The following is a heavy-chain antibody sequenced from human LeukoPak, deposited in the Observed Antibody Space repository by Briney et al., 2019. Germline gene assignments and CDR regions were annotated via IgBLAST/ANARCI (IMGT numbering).Heavy chain of an antibody. V-gene: IGHV4-34*01. J-gene: IGHJ4*02. CDR3: ARGATKHYYDSSGVSGYYFDY. CDR2: INHSGST. D-gene: IGHD3-22*01. CDR1: GGSFSGYY. Sequence: SETLSLTCAVYGGSFSGYYWSWIRQPPGKGPEWIGEINHSGSTNYNPSLKSRVTISVDTSKNQFSLKLSSVTAADTAVYYCARGATKHYYDSSGVSGYYFDYWGQGTLVTVSS.